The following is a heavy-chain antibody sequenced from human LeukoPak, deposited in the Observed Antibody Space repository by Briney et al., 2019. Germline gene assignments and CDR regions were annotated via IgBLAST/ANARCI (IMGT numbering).Heavy chain of an antibody. CDR1: GYTLTSYG. CDR2: ISAYNGNT. D-gene: IGHD1-1*01. CDR3: ARARVGPSLVQHLDP. J-gene: IGHJ5*02. Sequence: GASVKVSCKASGYTLTSYGTSWVRQAPGQGLEWMGWISAYNGNTNYAQKLQGRVTMTTDTSTSTAYMELRSLRSDDTAVYYCARARVGPSLVQHLDPWGQGTLVTVSS. V-gene: IGHV1-18*01.